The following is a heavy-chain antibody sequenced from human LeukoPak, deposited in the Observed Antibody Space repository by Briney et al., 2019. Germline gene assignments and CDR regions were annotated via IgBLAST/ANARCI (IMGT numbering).Heavy chain of an antibody. D-gene: IGHD6-13*01. CDR3: TRGYSTSWTYYFDY. Sequence: SETLSPTCTVSDGAITGYYWGWIRQPPGKGLEWIGHMLYSGNTNYNPSLKSRVTISVDTSKNHFSLKLNSVTAADTAVYYCTRGYSTSWTYYFDYWGQGALVTVSS. CDR2: MLYSGNT. J-gene: IGHJ4*02. V-gene: IGHV4-59*01. CDR1: DGAITGYY.